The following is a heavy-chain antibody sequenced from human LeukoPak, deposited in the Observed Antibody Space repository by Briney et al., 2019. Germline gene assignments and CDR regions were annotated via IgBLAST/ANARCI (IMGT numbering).Heavy chain of an antibody. J-gene: IGHJ4*02. CDR1: GGSISSYY. D-gene: IGHD2-21*01. V-gene: IGHV4-4*09. CDR3: AGGDRRYYFDY. Sequence: SETLSLTCTVPGGSISSYYWSCIRQPPGKGLEWIGYVYTSGSTNYNPSLKSRVTISVDTSKNQFSLKLSSVTAADTAVYYCAGGDRRYYFDYWGQGTLVTVSS. CDR2: VYTSGST.